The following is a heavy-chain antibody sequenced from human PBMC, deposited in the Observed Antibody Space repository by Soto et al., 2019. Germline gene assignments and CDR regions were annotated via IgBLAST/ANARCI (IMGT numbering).Heavy chain of an antibody. CDR2: ISSYNAKT. V-gene: IGHV1-18*01. D-gene: IGHD1-26*01. J-gene: IGHJ4*02. CDR1: GDTVTGYG. Sequence: QVQLVQPGAEVKKPGASVKVSCKASGDTVTGYGVTWVRQAAGQGLEWMGWISSYNAKTRYAQKFQGRVSMTTDTSTNTVNMELRSLTSDETAVYYCATGGGKRYGEFDFWGQGTLVIVSA. CDR3: ATGGGKRYGEFDF.